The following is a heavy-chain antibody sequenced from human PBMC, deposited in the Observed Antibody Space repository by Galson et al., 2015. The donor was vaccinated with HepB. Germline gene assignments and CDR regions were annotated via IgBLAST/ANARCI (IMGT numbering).Heavy chain of an antibody. CDR3: ARVAGTIYYYGMDV. J-gene: IGHJ6*02. CDR2: TYYRAKWYN. Sequence: CAISGDSVSSNSAAWYWIRQSPSRGLEWLGRTYYRAKWYNDYADSVRGRITINPDTSKNQFYLHLNFVTPEDTAVYYCARVAGTIYYYGMDVWGQGTTVTVSS. V-gene: IGHV6-1*01. CDR1: GDSVSSNSAA. D-gene: IGHD2-15*01.